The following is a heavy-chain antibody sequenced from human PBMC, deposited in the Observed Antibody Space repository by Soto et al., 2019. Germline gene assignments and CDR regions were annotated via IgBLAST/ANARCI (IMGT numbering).Heavy chain of an antibody. CDR2: ISGDGGST. J-gene: IGHJ6*02. Sequence: GGSLRLSCAASGFTFSSYVMSWVRQAPGKGLEWVSAISGDGGSTYCADSVKGRFTISRDNSKNTLYLQMSSLRAGDTAVYYCAKAYIGLYYYDMDVWGQGTPVTVSS. V-gene: IGHV3-23*01. D-gene: IGHD5-12*01. CDR1: GFTFSSYV. CDR3: AKAYIGLYYYDMDV.